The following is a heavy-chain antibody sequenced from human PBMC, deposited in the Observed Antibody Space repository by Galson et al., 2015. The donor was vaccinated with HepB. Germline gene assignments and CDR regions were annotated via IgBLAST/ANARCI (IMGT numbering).Heavy chain of an antibody. V-gene: IGHV3-73*01. D-gene: IGHD1-14*01. CDR1: GFTFSGSD. CDR3: ARGGGISPLDP. J-gene: IGHJ5*02. CDR2: IRGKPNNYAT. Sequence: SLRLSCAASGFTFSGSDVHWVRQASGKGLEWVGHIRGKPNNYATAYAASVKGRFTISRDDSETAAYLQMSTLRTDDTAVYYCARGGGISPLDPWGQGTLVIVSA.